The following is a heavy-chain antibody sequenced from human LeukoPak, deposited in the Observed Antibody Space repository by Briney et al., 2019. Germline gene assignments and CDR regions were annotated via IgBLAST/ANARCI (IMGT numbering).Heavy chain of an antibody. V-gene: IGHV3-23*01. CDR2: ISGSGGST. J-gene: IGHJ4*02. D-gene: IGHD3-16*01. CDR1: GFTFSSYA. CDR3: AKDSAGGPPPDY. Sequence: AGGSLSLSCAASGFTFSSYAMSWVRQAPGKGLEWVSAISGSGGSTYYADSVKGRFTISRDNSKNTLYLQMNSLRAEDTAVYYCAKDSAGGPPPDYWGQGTLVTVSS.